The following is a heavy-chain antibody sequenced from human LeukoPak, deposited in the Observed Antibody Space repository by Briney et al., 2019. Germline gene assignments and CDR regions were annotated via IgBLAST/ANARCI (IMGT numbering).Heavy chain of an antibody. CDR3: ARDPGYYDSSGLLRKYFHH. Sequence: ASVKVSFKASGYRFTGFYLHWVRQAPGQGLEWMGWINPNSGGTNYAQKFQGRVTMTRDTSISTAYMELSRLRSDDTAVYYCARDPGYYDSSGLLRKYFHHWGQGTLVTVSS. D-gene: IGHD3-22*01. V-gene: IGHV1-2*02. J-gene: IGHJ1*01. CDR2: INPNSGGT. CDR1: GYRFTGFY.